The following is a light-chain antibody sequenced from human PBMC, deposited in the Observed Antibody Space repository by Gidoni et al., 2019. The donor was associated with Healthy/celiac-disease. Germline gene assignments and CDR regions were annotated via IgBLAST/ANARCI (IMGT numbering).Light chain of an antibody. CDR3: QQSYSTPPYT. Sequence: DLQITQSPSSLSASVGDRVTITCRASQSISSYLNWYQQKPGKAPKLLIYAASSWQSGVPSRFSGSGAGTDFTITISSLQPEDVATYYCQQSYSTPPYTFGQGTKLEIK. CDR1: QSISSY. V-gene: IGKV1-39*01. J-gene: IGKJ2*01. CDR2: AAS.